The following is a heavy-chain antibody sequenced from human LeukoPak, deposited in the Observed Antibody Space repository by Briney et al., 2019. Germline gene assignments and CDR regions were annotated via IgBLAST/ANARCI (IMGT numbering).Heavy chain of an antibody. CDR2: ITSTTNYI. J-gene: IGHJ4*02. D-gene: IGHD2/OR15-2a*01. V-gene: IGHV3-21*01. Sequence: GGSLRLSCAFSGFTFSNYSVNWVRQAPGKGLQWVSSITSTTNYIYYADSVKGRFTISRDIAKNSLFLQMNSLRAEDTAVYYCAYAARDNSRNSLWDYWGQGTLVTVSS. CDR3: AYAARDNSRNSLWDY. CDR1: GFTFSNYS.